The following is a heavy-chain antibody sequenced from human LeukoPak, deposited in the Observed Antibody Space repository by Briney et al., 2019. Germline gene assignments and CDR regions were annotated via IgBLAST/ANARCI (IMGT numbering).Heavy chain of an antibody. CDR2: IYQSGST. V-gene: IGHV4-38-2*02. Sequence: SEALSLTCTVSGYSIANGYQWAWIRQPPGKRLEWIGSIYQSGSTYDNLSLKSRLTMSVDTSKNQFSLKMRSVTAADTAIYYCARSEINDYMRFWGQGILVTVSS. CDR3: ARSEINDYMRF. J-gene: IGHJ4*02. CDR1: GYSIANGYQ. D-gene: IGHD4-11*01.